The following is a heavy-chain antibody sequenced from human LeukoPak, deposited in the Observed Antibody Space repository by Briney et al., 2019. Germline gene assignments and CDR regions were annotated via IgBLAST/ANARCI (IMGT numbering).Heavy chain of an antibody. CDR2: INTDGSST. CDR3: ARPYYDFWSGYRKEYNWFDP. D-gene: IGHD3-3*01. Sequence: GSLRLSCAASGFTFSSYAMSWVRQTPGKGLVWVSRINTDGSSTSYADSVKGRFTISRDNAKNMLYLQMNSLRAEDTAVYYCARPYYDFWSGYRKEYNWFDPWGQGTLVTVSS. J-gene: IGHJ5*02. CDR1: GFTFSSYA. V-gene: IGHV3-74*01.